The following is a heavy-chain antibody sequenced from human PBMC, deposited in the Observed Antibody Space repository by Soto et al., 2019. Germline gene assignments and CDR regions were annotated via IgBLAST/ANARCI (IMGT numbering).Heavy chain of an antibody. J-gene: IGHJ4*02. V-gene: IGHV4-39*01. CDR1: GSFISGSYYY. CDR2: VFYTGFT. CDR3: ATSQKGYNWNYFDH. D-gene: IGHD1-20*01. Sequence: XETLSLTCSVSGSFISGSYYYWAWLRQSPGKGPEWIGSVFYTGFTSYNPSLESRVSVSVDTSKSQFSLKLSAVTAADTAVYYCATSQKGYNWNYFDHWGQGALVTVSS.